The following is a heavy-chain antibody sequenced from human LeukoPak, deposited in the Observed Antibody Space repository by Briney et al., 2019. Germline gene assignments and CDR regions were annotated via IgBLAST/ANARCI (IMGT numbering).Heavy chain of an antibody. D-gene: IGHD3-22*01. V-gene: IGHV4-39*01. CDR1: GGSISSSSYY. J-gene: IGHJ4*02. Sequence: SETLSLTCTVSGGSISSSSYYWGWIRQPPGKGLEWIGSIYYSGSTCYNPSLKSRVTISVDTSKNQFSLKLSSVTAADTAVYYCARQTGFNWGYYDSSGYYYFDYWGQGTLVTASS. CDR2: IYYSGST. CDR3: ARQTGFNWGYYDSSGYYYFDY.